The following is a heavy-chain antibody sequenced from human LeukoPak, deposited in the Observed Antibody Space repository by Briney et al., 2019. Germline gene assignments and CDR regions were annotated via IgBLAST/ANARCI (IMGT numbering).Heavy chain of an antibody. J-gene: IGHJ4*02. CDR2: IYYSGST. CDR1: GGSISTYY. Sequence: PSETLSLTCTVSGGSISTYYWSWIRQPPGKGLEWIGYIYYSGSTNYNPSLKSRVTMSLDTSTNKFSLKLTSVTAADTAVYYCARGGTVVNGFDYWGQGTLVTVSS. D-gene: IGHD4-23*01. CDR3: ARGGTVVNGFDY. V-gene: IGHV4-59*01.